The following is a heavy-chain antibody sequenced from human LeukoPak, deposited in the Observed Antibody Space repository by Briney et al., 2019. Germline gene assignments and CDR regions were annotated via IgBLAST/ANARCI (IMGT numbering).Heavy chain of an antibody. D-gene: IGHD6-25*01. J-gene: IGHJ4*02. Sequence: PGGSLRLSCAASGFTFSSYAMHWVRQAPGKGLEWVAVISYDGSNKYYADSVKGRFTISRDNSKNTLYLQMNSLRAEDTAVYYCARGGYYYFDYWGQGTLVTVSS. CDR3: ARGGYYYFDY. CDR2: ISYDGSNK. V-gene: IGHV3-30-3*01. CDR1: GFTFSSYA.